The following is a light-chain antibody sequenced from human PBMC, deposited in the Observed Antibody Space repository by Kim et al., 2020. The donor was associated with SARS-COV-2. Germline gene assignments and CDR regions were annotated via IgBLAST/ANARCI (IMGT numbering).Light chain of an antibody. J-gene: IGKJ4*01. CDR2: GTS. Sequence: RSLSPGERAILSCRASQTVSSSYLAWYRHKPGQPPRLLIYGTSTRATGVPDRFSGSGSGTDFTLTISRLEPEDFAVYYCQQYGSSFGGGTKVDIK. V-gene: IGKV3-20*01. CDR3: QQYGSS. CDR1: QTVSSSY.